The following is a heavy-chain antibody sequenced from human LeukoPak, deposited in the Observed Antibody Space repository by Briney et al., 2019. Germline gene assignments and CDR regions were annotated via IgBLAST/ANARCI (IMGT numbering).Heavy chain of an antibody. CDR2: VSSSSSYI. CDR3: ARGGYYGSGRMRY. Sequence: GGSLRLSCAASGCTFSSNSMNWVRQAPGKGLEWVSSVSSSSSYIYYADSVKGRFTISRVNAKNSLYLQMNSLRAEDTAVYYCARGGYYGSGRMRYWGQGTLVTVSS. D-gene: IGHD3-10*01. J-gene: IGHJ4*02. V-gene: IGHV3-21*01. CDR1: GCTFSSNS.